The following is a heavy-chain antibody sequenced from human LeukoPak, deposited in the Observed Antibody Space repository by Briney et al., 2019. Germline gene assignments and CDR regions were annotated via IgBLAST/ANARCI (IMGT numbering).Heavy chain of an antibody. Sequence: GESLRLSCSASGFTFNRFYLHWVRQAPGKGLEFVSHISSNGATTYYADSVKGRFTISRDNSKNTLYLQMSSLRADDTAVYYCVKDRSIAAPNDDFFDSWGQGALVTVSS. CDR1: GFTFNRFY. CDR2: ISSNGATT. J-gene: IGHJ4*02. D-gene: IGHD6-6*01. V-gene: IGHV3-64D*06. CDR3: VKDRSIAAPNDDFFDS.